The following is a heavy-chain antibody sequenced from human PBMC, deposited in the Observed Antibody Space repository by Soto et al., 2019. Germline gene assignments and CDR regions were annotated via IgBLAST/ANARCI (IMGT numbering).Heavy chain of an antibody. CDR1: GGSISGTTYY. J-gene: IGHJ4*02. Sequence: PSETLSLTCTVSGGSISGTTYYWAWLRQAPGKGLEWIGYIYYSGSTYYNPSLKSRVTISVDTSKNQFSLKLSSVTAADTAVYYCARVFWSGSLVGEFDYWGQGTLVTVSS. CDR2: IYYSGST. CDR3: ARVFWSGSLVGEFDY. D-gene: IGHD3-3*01. V-gene: IGHV4-30-4*08.